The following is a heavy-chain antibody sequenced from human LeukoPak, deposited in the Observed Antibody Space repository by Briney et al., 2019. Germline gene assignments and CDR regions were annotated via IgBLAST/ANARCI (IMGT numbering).Heavy chain of an antibody. Sequence: SQTLSLTCAVSGGSISSGGYSWSWIRQLPGKGLEWIGYIYHSGSTYYNPSLKSRVTISVDRSKNQFSLKLSSVTAADTAVYYCASGYCSGGSCYLDYWGQGTLVTVSS. CDR1: GGSISSGGYS. CDR3: ASGYCSGGSCYLDY. V-gene: IGHV4-30-2*01. CDR2: IYHSGST. D-gene: IGHD2-15*01. J-gene: IGHJ4*02.